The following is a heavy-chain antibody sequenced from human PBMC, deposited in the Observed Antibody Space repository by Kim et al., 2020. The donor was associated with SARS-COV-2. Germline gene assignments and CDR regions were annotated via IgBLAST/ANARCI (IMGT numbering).Heavy chain of an antibody. J-gene: IGHJ1*01. D-gene: IGHD3-3*01. Sequence: SETLSLTCTVSGGSISSSSYYWGWIRQPPGKGLEWIGSIYYSGSTYYNPSLKSRVTISVDTSKNQFSLKLSSVTAADTAVYYCARHVSPTRYDFWSGLEYFQHWGQGTLVTVSS. CDR1: GGSISSSSYY. V-gene: IGHV4-39*01. CDR3: ARHVSPTRYDFWSGLEYFQH. CDR2: IYYSGST.